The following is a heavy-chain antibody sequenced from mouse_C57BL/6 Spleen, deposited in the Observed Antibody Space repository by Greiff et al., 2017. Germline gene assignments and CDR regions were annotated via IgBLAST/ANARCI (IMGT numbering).Heavy chain of an antibody. D-gene: IGHD1-1*01. V-gene: IGHV1-82*01. CDR1: GYAFSSSW. Sequence: QVQLQQSGPELVKPGASVKISCKASGYAFSSSWMNWVKQRPGQGLEWIGRIYPGDGDTNYNGKFKGKATLTADKSSSTAYMQLSSLTSEDSAVYFCARQYSSYPYAMDDWGQGTSVTVSS. J-gene: IGHJ4*01. CDR3: ARQYSSYPYAMDD. CDR2: IYPGDGDT.